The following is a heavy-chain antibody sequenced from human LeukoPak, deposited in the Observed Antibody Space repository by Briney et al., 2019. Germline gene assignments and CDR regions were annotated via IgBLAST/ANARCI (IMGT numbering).Heavy chain of an antibody. Sequence: PGGSLRLSCAASGFTFSSDEMNWVRQAPGKGLEWVSSITSSGRYIYYADSVKGRFTISRDNSKNTLYLQMISLRAEDTAVYYCAKVEGYYGSPPSYWGQGTLVTVSS. D-gene: IGHD3-10*01. CDR1: GFTFSSDE. J-gene: IGHJ4*01. CDR3: AKVEGYYGSPPSY. CDR2: ITSSGRYI. V-gene: IGHV3-48*03.